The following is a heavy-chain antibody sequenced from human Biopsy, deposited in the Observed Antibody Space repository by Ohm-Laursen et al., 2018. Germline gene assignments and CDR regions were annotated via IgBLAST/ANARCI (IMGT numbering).Heavy chain of an antibody. CDR2: MSYDGSHE. CDR3: ASDLNGDPSAFDY. J-gene: IGHJ4*02. V-gene: IGHV3-30*03. Sequence: SLRLSCAASGFSFKGYGMHWVRQAPGKGLEWVALMSYDGSHEYYSDSVKGRFSISRDNSNNTLFLQMNSPRAADTAIYYCASDLNGDPSAFDYWGQGTPVTVSS. CDR1: GFSFKGYG. D-gene: IGHD4-17*01.